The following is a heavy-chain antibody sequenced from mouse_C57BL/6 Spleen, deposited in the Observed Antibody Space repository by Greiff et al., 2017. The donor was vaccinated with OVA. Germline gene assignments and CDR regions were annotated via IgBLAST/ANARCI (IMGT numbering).Heavy chain of an antibody. V-gene: IGHV1-50*01. CDR3: ARRGSNTWFAY. J-gene: IGHJ3*01. D-gene: IGHD2-5*01. CDR1: GYTFTSYW. CDR2: IDPSDSYT. Sequence: VQLQQSGAELVKPGASVKLSCKASGYTFTSYWMQWVKQRPGQGLEWIGEIDPSDSYTNYNQKFKGKATLTVDTSSSTAYMQLSSLTSEDSAVYYCARRGSNTWFAYWGQGTLVTVSA.